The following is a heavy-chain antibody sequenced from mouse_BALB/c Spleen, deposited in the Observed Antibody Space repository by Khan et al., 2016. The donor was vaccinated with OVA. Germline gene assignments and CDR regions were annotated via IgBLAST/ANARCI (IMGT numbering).Heavy chain of an antibody. CDR3: ARRTAGYTMDC. V-gene: IGHV1-4*01. CDR2: INPRSGYT. J-gene: IGHJ4*01. Sequence: VQLQESGAELARPGASVRMSCKASGYTFTSNTMHWIKQRPGQGLEWIGYINPRSGYTNYNQNFKDKATLTADKSSSTAYMQLSSLTSEDSAVYYCARRTAGYTMDCWGQGTSVTVSS. D-gene: IGHD1-2*01. CDR1: GYTFTSNT.